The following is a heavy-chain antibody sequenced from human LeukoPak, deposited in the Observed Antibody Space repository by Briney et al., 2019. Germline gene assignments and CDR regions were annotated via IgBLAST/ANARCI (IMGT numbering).Heavy chain of an antibody. J-gene: IGHJ4*02. CDR3: ARSRYDYIWGIDY. V-gene: IGHV3-23*01. Sequence: GGSLRLSCAASGFTFSSDAMSWVRQAPGKGLEWVSAISGSGGSTYYADSVKGRFTISRYNAKNTLYLQMNSLRDEDTAVFYCARSRYDYIWGIDYWGQGTLVTISS. D-gene: IGHD3-16*01. CDR2: ISGSGGST. CDR1: GFTFSSDA.